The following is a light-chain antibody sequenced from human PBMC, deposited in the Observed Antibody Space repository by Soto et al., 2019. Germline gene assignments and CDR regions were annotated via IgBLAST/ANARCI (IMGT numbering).Light chain of an antibody. CDR3: QQANSFPTT. Sequence: MPQSPSSVSASVGDRVTITCRASQAISSWLAWYQQKPGKAPKLLIYEASSLHSGVPSRFRGSGSGTDFTLTISSLQPEDSATYFCQQANSFPTTFGQGTRLEI. V-gene: IGKV1-12*01. J-gene: IGKJ5*01. CDR2: EAS. CDR1: QAISSW.